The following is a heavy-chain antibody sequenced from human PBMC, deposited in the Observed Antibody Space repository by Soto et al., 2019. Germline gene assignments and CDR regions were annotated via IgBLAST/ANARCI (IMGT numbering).Heavy chain of an antibody. V-gene: IGHV3-74*03. CDR1: EFTFSSYW. Sequence: PGGSLRLSCVASEFTFSSYWMHWVRQVPGKGLVWVSRLNEDGSFTSYADSMKGRFSIFRDNAKKTLYLQMNSLSAEDSAVYYCARDLSGRADVWGQGTTVTVSS. D-gene: IGHD3-10*01. J-gene: IGHJ6*02. CDR3: ARDLSGRADV. CDR2: LNEDGSFT.